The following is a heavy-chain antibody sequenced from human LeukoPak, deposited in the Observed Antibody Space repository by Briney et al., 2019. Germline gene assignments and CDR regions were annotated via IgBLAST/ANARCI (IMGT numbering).Heavy chain of an antibody. V-gene: IGHV1-24*01. CDR3: ATVSRIAVAGPFDY. CDR1: GYTLTELS. CDR2: FDPEDGET. D-gene: IGHD6-19*01. J-gene: IGHJ4*02. Sequence: GASVKVSCKVSGYTLTELSMHWVRQAPGKGLEWMGGFDPEDGETIYAQKFQGRVTMTEDTSTDTAYMELSSLRSEDTAVYYCATVSRIAVAGPFDYWGQGTLVTVSS.